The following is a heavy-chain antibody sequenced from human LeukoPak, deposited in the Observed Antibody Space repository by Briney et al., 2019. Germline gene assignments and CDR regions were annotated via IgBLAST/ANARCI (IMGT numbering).Heavy chain of an antibody. V-gene: IGHV4-34*01. J-gene: IGHJ6*03. CDR1: GGSFSGYY. CDR3: ARNTVVTPLTRRYYYYMDV. Sequence: PSETLSLTCAVYGGSFSGYYWSWIRQPPGKGLEWIGEINHSGSTNYNPSLNSRVTISVDTSKNQFSLKLSSVTAADTAVYYCARNTVVTPLTRRYYYYMDVWGKGTTVTVSS. CDR2: INHSGST. D-gene: IGHD4-23*01.